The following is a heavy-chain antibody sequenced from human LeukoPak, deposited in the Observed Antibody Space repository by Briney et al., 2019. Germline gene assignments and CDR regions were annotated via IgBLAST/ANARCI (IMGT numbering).Heavy chain of an antibody. CDR2: IYHSGST. V-gene: IGHV4-30-2*01. J-gene: IGHJ6*02. Sequence: SETLSLTCAVSGGSISSGGYSWSWIRQPPGKGLEWIGYIYHSGSTYYNPSLKSRVTISVDTSKNQFSLKLSSVTAADTAVYYCARGRYYYGSGSPTTTYYYGMDVWGQGTTVTVSS. D-gene: IGHD3-10*01. CDR1: GGSISSGGYS. CDR3: ARGRYYYGSGSPTTTYYYGMDV.